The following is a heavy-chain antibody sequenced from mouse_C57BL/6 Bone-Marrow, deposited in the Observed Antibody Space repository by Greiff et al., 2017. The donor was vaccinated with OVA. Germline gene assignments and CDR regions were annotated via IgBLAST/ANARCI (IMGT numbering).Heavy chain of an antibody. CDR3: TSGRGGYFSFDY. Sequence: VQLQQSGTVLARPGASVKMSCKTSGYTFTSYWMHWVKQRPGQGLEWIGAIYPGNSDTSYNQKFKGKAKLTAVTSASTAYMELSSLTNEDSAVYYCTSGRGGYFSFDYWGQGTTLTVSS. CDR2: IYPGNSDT. CDR1: GYTFTSYW. D-gene: IGHD2-3*01. V-gene: IGHV1-5*01. J-gene: IGHJ2*01.